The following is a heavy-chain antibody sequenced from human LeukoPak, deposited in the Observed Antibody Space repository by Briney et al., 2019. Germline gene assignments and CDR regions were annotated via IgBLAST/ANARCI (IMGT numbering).Heavy chain of an antibody. CDR2: ISRRGSTI. CDR1: GFTFSSYE. CDR3: ARGFEGLRYFDWLSSTFDY. D-gene: IGHD3-9*01. J-gene: IGHJ4*02. V-gene: IGHV3-48*03. Sequence: GGSLRLSCAASGFTFSSYEMNCVRQAPGKGLKFVSYISRRGSTIYYADSVKGRFTMSRDNANNSLYLKMNSLRAEDTAVYYCARGFEGLRYFDWLSSTFDYWGQGTLVTVSS.